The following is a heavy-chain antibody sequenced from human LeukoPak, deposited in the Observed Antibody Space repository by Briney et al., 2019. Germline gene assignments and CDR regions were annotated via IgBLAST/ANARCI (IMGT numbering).Heavy chain of an antibody. CDR1: GFTFSGYW. J-gene: IGHJ4*02. D-gene: IGHD3-16*01. Sequence: PGGSLRLSCAASGFTFSGYWMSWVRQAPGKGLEWVANIKHDGSEKYHVASVKGRFTISRDNSQNPLYLQMNSLRPEDTAVYYCARGVGRDDPDYWGQGTLVTVSS. CDR3: ARGVGRDDPDY. CDR2: IKHDGSEK. V-gene: IGHV3-7*01.